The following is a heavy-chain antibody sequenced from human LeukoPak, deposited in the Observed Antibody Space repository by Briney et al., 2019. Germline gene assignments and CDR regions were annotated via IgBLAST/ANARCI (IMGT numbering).Heavy chain of an antibody. Sequence: PGGSLRLSCAASGFTFSSYSMNWVRQAPGKGLEWVSSISSSSSYIYFADSVKGRFTISRDNAKNSLYLQVNSLRAEDTAVYYCARVSGGGSGGYELDYWGQGTLVTVSS. D-gene: IGHD5-12*01. CDR2: ISSSSSYI. V-gene: IGHV3-21*01. CDR3: ARVSGGGSGGYELDY. CDR1: GFTFSSYS. J-gene: IGHJ4*02.